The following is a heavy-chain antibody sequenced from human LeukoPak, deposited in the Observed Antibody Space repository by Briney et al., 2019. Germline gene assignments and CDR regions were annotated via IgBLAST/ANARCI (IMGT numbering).Heavy chain of an antibody. Sequence: GGSLRLSCAASGFTFRNSAMSWVRQAPGTGLEWVSSIGGHVHSTYYADSVIGRFTISRDGSKNTLYLQMNSLRAEDTAVYYCARAGDYPDAFDIWGQGTMVTVSS. CDR2: IGGHVHST. CDR1: GFTFRNSA. CDR3: ARAGDYPDAFDI. J-gene: IGHJ3*02. V-gene: IGHV3-23*01. D-gene: IGHD4-17*01.